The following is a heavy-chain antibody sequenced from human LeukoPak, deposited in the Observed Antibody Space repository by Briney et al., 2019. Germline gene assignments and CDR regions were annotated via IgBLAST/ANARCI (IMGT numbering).Heavy chain of an antibody. CDR2: FYGGGST. V-gene: IGHV3-53*01. J-gene: IGHJ1*01. Sequence: GASLRFCCASAGFTASNDYMSLGRQAREKGLWMVLVFYGGGSTCYGDSVQGRFTISSDNSKSTLYLQMNSLRVEDTAVYYCARDLSARNVFQHWGQGNLVTVSS. CDR1: GFTASNDY. CDR3: ARDLSARNVFQH. D-gene: IGHD2/OR15-2a*01.